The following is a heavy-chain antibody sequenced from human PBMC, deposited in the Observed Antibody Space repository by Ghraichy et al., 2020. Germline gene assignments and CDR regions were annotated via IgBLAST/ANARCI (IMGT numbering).Heavy chain of an antibody. J-gene: IGHJ5*02. CDR1: GFTFSSYA. CDR3: AKCGYGSGSYSWFDP. V-gene: IGHV3-23*01. Sequence: GSLNISCAVSGFTFSSYAMSWVRQAPGKGLEWVSAISGSGGSTYYADSVKGRFTISRDNSKNTLYLQMNSLRAEDTAVYYCAKCGYGSGSYSWFDPWGQGTLVTVSS. D-gene: IGHD3-10*01. CDR2: ISGSGGST.